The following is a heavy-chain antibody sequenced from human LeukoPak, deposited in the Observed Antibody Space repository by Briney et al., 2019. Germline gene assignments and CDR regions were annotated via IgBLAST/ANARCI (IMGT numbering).Heavy chain of an antibody. J-gene: IGHJ4*02. CDR1: GFTFSSYS. CDR2: ISSSSSYI. V-gene: IGHV3-21*01. Sequence: PGGSLRLSCAASGFTFSSYSMNWVRQAPGKGLEWVSSISSSSSYIYYADSVKGRFTISRDNAKNSLYLQMNSLRAADTAVYYCARGILGSSWYGVGFFDYWGQGTLVTVSS. D-gene: IGHD6-13*01. CDR3: ARGILGSSWYGVGFFDY.